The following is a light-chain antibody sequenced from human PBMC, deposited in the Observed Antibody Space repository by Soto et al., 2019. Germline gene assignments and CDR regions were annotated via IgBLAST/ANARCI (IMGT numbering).Light chain of an antibody. V-gene: IGLV2-11*01. Sequence: QSALTQPRSVSGSPGQSVTISCTGTTGDVGGYNYVSWYQQHPGKAPKLLIDDVSKRPSGVPDRFSGSKSGNTASLTISGLQAEDEADYYCCSYAGSYTWVFGGGTKLTVL. CDR3: CSYAGSYTWV. J-gene: IGLJ3*02. CDR1: TGDVGGYNY. CDR2: DVS.